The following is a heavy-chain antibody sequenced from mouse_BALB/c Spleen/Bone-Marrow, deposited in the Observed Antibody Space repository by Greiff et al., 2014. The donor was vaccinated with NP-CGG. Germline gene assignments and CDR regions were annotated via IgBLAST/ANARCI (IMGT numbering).Heavy chain of an antibody. D-gene: IGHD2-1*01. Sequence: VHLVESGPGLVAPSQSLSITCTVSGFSLKNYGVHWVRQPPGKGLEWLGVIGTGRGTNYNSALMSRLSISKDNSKSQVFLKMNSLQTDDTAMYYCARDRAYGNWYFDVWGAGTTVTVSS. CDR2: IGTGRGT. V-gene: IGHV2-9*02. CDR1: GFSLKNYG. CDR3: ARDRAYGNWYFDV. J-gene: IGHJ1*01.